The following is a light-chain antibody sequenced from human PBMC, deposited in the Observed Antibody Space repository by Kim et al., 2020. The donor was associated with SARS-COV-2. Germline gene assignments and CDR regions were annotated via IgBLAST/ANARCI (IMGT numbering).Light chain of an antibody. CDR3: SSYTSDSTLV. CDR2: DVS. V-gene: IGLV2-14*01. CDR1: SSDIGALNY. J-gene: IGLJ1*01. Sequence: QSALTQPASVSGSPGQSITISCTGTSSDIGALNYVSWYQPHPGKAPKLMVSDVSNRPSGVSDRFSGSKSGDTTSLTISGLQAEDEADYYCSSYTSDSTLVFGAGTKVTVL.